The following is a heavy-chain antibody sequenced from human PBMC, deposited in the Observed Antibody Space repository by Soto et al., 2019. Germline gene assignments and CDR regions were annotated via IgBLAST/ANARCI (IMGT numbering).Heavy chain of an antibody. CDR1: GGSISSYY. J-gene: IGHJ5*02. CDR3: ARQWPNHYYGAGMIPPKNWFDP. CDR2: IYYSGST. Sequence: SETLSLTCTVSGGSISSYYWTWIRQPPGKGLEWIGYIYYSGSTNYNPSFKSRVTISVATSKTQFSLKLSSVTAADTAVYYCARQWPNHYYGAGMIPPKNWFDPWGQGTPVTVAT. D-gene: IGHD3-10*01. V-gene: IGHV4-59*08.